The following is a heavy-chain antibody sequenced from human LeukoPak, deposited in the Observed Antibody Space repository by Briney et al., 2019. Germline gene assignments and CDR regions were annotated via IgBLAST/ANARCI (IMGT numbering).Heavy chain of an antibody. V-gene: IGHV3-23*01. J-gene: IGHJ4*02. Sequence: GGSLRLSCAASGFTFSSYAMSWVRQAPGKGLEWVSAISGSGGSTYYADSVKGRFTISRDNSKNTLYLQMNSLRAEDTAVYYCAKDSPHYGSGTSPYFDYWGQGTLVTVSS. CDR2: ISGSGGST. CDR1: GFTFSSYA. CDR3: AKDSPHYGSGTSPYFDY. D-gene: IGHD3-10*01.